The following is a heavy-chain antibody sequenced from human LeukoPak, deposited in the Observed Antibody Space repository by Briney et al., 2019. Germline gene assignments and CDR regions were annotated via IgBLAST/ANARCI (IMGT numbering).Heavy chain of an antibody. J-gene: IGHJ5*02. CDR1: GYSFTSYW. CDR3: ARVPPYYYGSGSYPFDP. D-gene: IGHD3-10*01. Sequence: GESLKISCKGSGYSFTSYWIGWVRQMPGKGLEWMGLIYPGDSDTRYSPSFQGQVTIPADKSISTAYLQWSSLKASDTAMYYCARVPPYYYGSGSYPFDPWGQGTLVTVSS. V-gene: IGHV5-51*01. CDR2: IYPGDSDT.